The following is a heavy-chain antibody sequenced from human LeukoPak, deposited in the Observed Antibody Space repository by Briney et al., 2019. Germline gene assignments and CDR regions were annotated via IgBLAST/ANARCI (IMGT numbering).Heavy chain of an antibody. Sequence: GGSLRLSCAASGFAFSTYWMHWVRQAPGKGLVWVSRLSPDGSSSIYADSVKGRFTVSRDNAKNTLYLQMNSLRADDTAVYYCTRSPSLGGSYWGFDYWGQGTLLTVSS. CDR3: TRSPSLGGSYWGFDY. CDR2: LSPDGSSS. CDR1: GFAFSTYW. J-gene: IGHJ4*02. V-gene: IGHV3-74*01. D-gene: IGHD1-26*01.